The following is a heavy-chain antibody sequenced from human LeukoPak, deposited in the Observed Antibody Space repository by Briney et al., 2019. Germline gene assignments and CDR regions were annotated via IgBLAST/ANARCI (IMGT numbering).Heavy chain of an antibody. Sequence: PSETLSLTCAVYGGSFSGYYWSWIRQPPGKGLEWIGEINHSGSTNYNPSLKSRVTISVDTSKNQFSLKLSSVTAADTAVYYCARRSSRGYSGYDLIAWGQGTLVTVSS. J-gene: IGHJ5*02. D-gene: IGHD5-12*01. V-gene: IGHV4-34*01. CDR3: ARRSSRGYSGYDLIA. CDR2: INHSGST. CDR1: GGSFSGYY.